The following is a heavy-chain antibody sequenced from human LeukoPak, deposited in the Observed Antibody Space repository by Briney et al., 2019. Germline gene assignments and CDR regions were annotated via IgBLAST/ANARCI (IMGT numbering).Heavy chain of an antibody. CDR1: GFTFSNYD. V-gene: IGHV3-20*04. Sequence: PGGSLRLSCAASGFTFSNYDMDWVRQAPGKGLEWVSGINWNGGSTGYADSVKGRFTISRDNAKNSLYLQMNSLRAEDTAVYYCACTQDPFSYWGQGTLVTVSS. CDR3: ACTQDPFSY. CDR2: INWNGGST. J-gene: IGHJ4*02.